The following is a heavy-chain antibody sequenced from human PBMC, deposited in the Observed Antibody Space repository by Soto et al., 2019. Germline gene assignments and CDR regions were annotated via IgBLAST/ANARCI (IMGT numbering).Heavy chain of an antibody. V-gene: IGHV3-30*18. CDR2: ISYAGNNM. J-gene: IGHJ6*02. CDR1: GFTFRNFV. D-gene: IGHD3-3*01. CDR3: AKDQSSTFRSGSAMDV. Sequence: GGSLRLSCAASGFTFRNFVMHWVRQAPGKGLEWVAVISYAGNNMYYADSVKGRFTISRDNSGNTLYLEMSSLRGEDTAVYYCAKDQSSTFRSGSAMDVWGQGTTVTVSS.